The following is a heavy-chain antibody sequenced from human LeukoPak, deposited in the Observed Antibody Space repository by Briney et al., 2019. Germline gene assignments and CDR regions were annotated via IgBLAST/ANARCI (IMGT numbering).Heavy chain of an antibody. CDR1: GFTFSRNS. J-gene: IGHJ4*02. CDR3: ARTRYSGYDYDY. D-gene: IGHD5-12*01. CDR2: ISSGSSYI. Sequence: GGSLRLSCATSGFTFSRNSMNWVRQAPGEGVEWVSSISSGSSYIIYYADSVKGRFTISRDNAKNSMYLQMDSLRAEDTAVYYCARTRYSGYDYDYWGQGTLVTVSS. V-gene: IGHV3-21*01.